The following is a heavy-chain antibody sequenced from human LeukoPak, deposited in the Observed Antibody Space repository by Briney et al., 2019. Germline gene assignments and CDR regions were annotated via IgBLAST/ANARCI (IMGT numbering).Heavy chain of an antibody. CDR2: IHYSGYT. CDR1: GGSITSYY. D-gene: IGHD3-10*01. CDR3: ARVDGSGSYYYYFDY. V-gene: IGHV4-59*01. Sequence: SETLSLTCTVSGGSITSYYWSWIRQPPGKGLEWIGCIHYSGYTNYNPSLKSRVTISVDTSKNHFSLKLSSVTAADTAVYYCARVDGSGSYYYYFDYWGQGTLVTVSS. J-gene: IGHJ4*02.